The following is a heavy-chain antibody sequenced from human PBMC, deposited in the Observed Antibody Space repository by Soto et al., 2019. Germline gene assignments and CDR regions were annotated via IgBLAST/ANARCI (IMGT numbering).Heavy chain of an antibody. V-gene: IGHV1-69*01. CDR1: GGTFSSYP. Sequence: QVQLVQSGAEVKRPGSSVKVSCKSSGGTFSSYPLSWVRQAPGQGFEWMGGIIPIFGIVNSAQKFQGRVSITADESTSTAYMELSSLRSEDTAVYYCARPRTTGTTKGYDYWGQGTLVTVSS. CDR2: IIPIFGIV. J-gene: IGHJ4*02. CDR3: ARPRTTGTTKGYDY. D-gene: IGHD1-1*01.